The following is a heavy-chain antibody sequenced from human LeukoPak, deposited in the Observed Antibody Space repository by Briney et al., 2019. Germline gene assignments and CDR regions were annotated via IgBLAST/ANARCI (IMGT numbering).Heavy chain of an antibody. CDR3: ARHSQVVRGWFDP. CDR2: IFHSGST. Sequence: PSETLSLTCTVSGGSISSYYWSWIRQPPGKGLEWIGYIFHSGSTNYSPSLKSRVTMSVDTPKSQFSLKLSSVTAADTAVYYCARHSQVVRGWFDPWGQGTLVTVSS. D-gene: IGHD3-10*01. J-gene: IGHJ5*02. CDR1: GGSISSYY. V-gene: IGHV4-59*08.